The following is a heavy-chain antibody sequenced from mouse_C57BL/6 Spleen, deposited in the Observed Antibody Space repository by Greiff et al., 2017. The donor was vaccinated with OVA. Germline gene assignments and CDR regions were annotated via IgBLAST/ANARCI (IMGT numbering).Heavy chain of an antibody. CDR3: ARDDYGGYYYAMDY. D-gene: IGHD2-4*01. J-gene: IGHJ4*01. V-gene: IGHV5-17*01. Sequence: EVKLVESGGGLVKPGGSLKLSCAASGFTFSDYGMHWVRQAPEKGLEWVAYISSGSSTIYYADTVKGRFTISRDNAKNTLFLQMTSLRSEDTAMYYCARDDYGGYYYAMDYWGQGTSVTVSS. CDR2: ISSGSSTI. CDR1: GFTFSDYG.